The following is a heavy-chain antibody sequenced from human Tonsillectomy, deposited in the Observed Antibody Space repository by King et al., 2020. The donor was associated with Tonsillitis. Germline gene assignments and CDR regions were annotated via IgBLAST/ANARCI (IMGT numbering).Heavy chain of an antibody. CDR3: ARDSPFYDFWSGYTFDY. V-gene: IGHV3-48*01. CDR2: ISSSSSTI. D-gene: IGHD3-3*01. CDR1: GFTFSSYT. J-gene: IGHJ4*02. Sequence: VQLVESGGGLVQPGGSLRLSCAASGFTFSSYTMNWVRQAPGKGLEWVSYISSSSSTIYYAVSVKGRFTISRDNSKNSLYLQMNSLRAEDTAVYYFARDSPFYDFWSGYTFDYWGQGTLVTVSS.